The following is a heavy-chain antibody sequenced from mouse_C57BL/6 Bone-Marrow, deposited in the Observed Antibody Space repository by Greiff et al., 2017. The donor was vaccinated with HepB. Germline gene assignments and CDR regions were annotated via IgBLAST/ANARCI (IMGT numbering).Heavy chain of an antibody. CDR3: ARGGSQ. V-gene: IGHV1-69*01. CDR2: IDPSDSYT. D-gene: IGHD3-2*02. J-gene: IGHJ1*03. CDR1: GYTFTSYW. Sequence: VQLQQPGAELVMPGASVKLSCKASGYTFTSYWMHWVKQRPGQGLEWIGEIDPSDSYTNYNQKFKGKSTLTVDKSSSTAYMQLSSLTSEDSAVYYCARGGSQWGTGTTVTVSS.